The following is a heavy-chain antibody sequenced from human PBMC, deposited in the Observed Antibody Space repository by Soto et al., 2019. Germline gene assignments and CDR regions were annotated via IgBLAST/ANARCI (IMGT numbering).Heavy chain of an antibody. CDR3: ASGGAGSGPFTWEPPDH. CDR2: ITPFSGDV. D-gene: IGHD1-26*01. CDR1: GNTFTYRY. J-gene: IGHJ4*02. V-gene: IGHV1-45*02. Sequence: QMQLVQSGAEVKKTGSTVTVSCKALGNTFTYRYLHWVRQAPGQALEWMGWITPFSGDVHYAPKFQERVTITTGISINAADRLMSSRRSEDTARYYGASGGAGSGPFTWEPPDHWGQGTPVTVSS.